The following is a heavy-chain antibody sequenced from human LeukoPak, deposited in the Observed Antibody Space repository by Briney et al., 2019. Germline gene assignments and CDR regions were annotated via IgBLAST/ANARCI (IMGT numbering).Heavy chain of an antibody. D-gene: IGHD3-10*01. V-gene: IGHV4-39*07. J-gene: IGHJ4*02. CDR2: IYYSGST. CDR3: ARDYGSGSYWVFDY. Sequence: PSETLSLPCTVSGGSISSSSYYWGWIRQPPGKGLEWNGSIYYSGSTYYNPSLKSRVTISVDTSKNQFSLKLSSVTAADTAVYYCARDYGSGSYWVFDYWGQGTLVTVSS. CDR1: GGSISSSSYY.